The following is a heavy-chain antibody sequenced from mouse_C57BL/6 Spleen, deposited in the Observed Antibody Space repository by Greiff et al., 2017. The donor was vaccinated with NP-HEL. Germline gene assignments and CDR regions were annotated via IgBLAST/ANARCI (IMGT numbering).Heavy chain of an antibody. V-gene: IGHV1-4*01. CDR3: ATPKGYGYDQGNFDY. Sequence: QVHVKQSGAELARPGASVKMSCKASGYTFTSYTMHWVKQRPGQGLEWIGYINPSSGYTKYNQKFKDKATLTADKSSSTAYMQLSSLTSEDSAVYYCATPKGYGYDQGNFDYWGQGTTLTVSS. CDR2: INPSSGYT. J-gene: IGHJ2*01. D-gene: IGHD2-2*01. CDR1: GYTFTSYT.